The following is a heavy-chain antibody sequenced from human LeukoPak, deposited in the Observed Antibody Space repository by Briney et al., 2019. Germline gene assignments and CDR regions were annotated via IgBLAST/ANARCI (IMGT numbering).Heavy chain of an antibody. J-gene: IGHJ5*02. CDR2: INHSGST. V-gene: IGHV4-34*01. D-gene: IGHD6-13*01. CDR3: ARGYSSSWYFNWFDP. Sequence: SETLSLTCAVYGGSFSGYYWSWIRQPPGKGLEWIGEINHSGSTNYNPSLKSRVTISVDTSKNQFSLKLSSVTAADTAVYYCARGYSSSWYFNWFDPWGQGTLVTVSS. CDR1: GGSFSGYY.